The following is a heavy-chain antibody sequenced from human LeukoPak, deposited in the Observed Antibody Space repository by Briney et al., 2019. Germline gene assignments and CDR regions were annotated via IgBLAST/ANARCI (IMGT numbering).Heavy chain of an antibody. CDR2: ISSSGSTI. CDR1: GFTFSDYY. J-gene: IGHJ4*02. V-gene: IGHV3-11*01. Sequence: GSLRLSCAASGFTFSDYYMSWIRQAPGKGLEWVSYISSSGSTIYYADSVKGRFTISRDNAKNSLYLQLNSLRAEDTAVYYCARDFYDSSGYYNWGQGTLVTVSS. CDR3: ARDFYDSSGYYN. D-gene: IGHD3-22*01.